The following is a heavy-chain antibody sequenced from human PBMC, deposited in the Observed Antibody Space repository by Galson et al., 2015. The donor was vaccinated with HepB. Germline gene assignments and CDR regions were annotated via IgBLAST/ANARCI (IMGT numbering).Heavy chain of an antibody. CDR2: ISHGGVNI. Sequence: SLRLSCAASGFTFSTYAMSWVRQAPGKGLEWVATISHGGVNIYYGDSLQGRFAISRDQSKNALYLQMNNLRAEDTAVYYCAKAAIPNDSSGYFTCFQSWGQGTLVTVSS. CDR1: GFTFSTYA. J-gene: IGHJ1*01. V-gene: IGHV3-23*01. CDR3: AKAAIPNDSSGYFTCFQS. D-gene: IGHD3-22*01.